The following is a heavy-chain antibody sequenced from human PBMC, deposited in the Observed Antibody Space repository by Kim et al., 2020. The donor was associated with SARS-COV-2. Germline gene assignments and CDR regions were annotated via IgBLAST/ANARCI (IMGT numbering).Heavy chain of an antibody. D-gene: IGHD2-21*02. Sequence: KGRFTISRDNDKNSLYLQMNSLRAEDTAVYYCAREGDCGGDCYSAYYFDYWGQGTLVTVSS. V-gene: IGHV3-11*04. J-gene: IGHJ4*02. CDR3: AREGDCGGDCYSAYYFDY.